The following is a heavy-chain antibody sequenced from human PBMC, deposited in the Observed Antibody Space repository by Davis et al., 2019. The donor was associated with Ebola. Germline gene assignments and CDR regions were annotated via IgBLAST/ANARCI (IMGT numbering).Heavy chain of an antibody. CDR2: TIPIFGTA. Sequence: SVKVSCKASGGTFSSYAISWVRQAPGQGLEWMGGTIPIFGTANYAQKFQGRVTITADESTSTAYMELSSLRSEDTAVYYCARERKYNWNIRDAFDIWGQGTMVTVSS. V-gene: IGHV1-69*13. D-gene: IGHD1/OR15-1a*01. CDR1: GGTFSSYA. J-gene: IGHJ3*02. CDR3: ARERKYNWNIRDAFDI.